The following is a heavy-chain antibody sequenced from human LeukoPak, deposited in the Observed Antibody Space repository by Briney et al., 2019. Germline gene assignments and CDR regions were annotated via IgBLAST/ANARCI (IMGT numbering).Heavy chain of an antibody. CDR2: ISYDGSNK. V-gene: IGHV3-30-3*01. Sequence: GGSLRLSCAASGFTFSSYAMHWVRQAPGKGLEWVAVISYDGSNKHYADSVKGRFTISRDNSKNTLYLQMNSLRAEDTAVYYCARGIAAAADYWGQGTLVTVSS. J-gene: IGHJ4*02. CDR3: ARGIAAAADY. CDR1: GFTFSSYA. D-gene: IGHD6-13*01.